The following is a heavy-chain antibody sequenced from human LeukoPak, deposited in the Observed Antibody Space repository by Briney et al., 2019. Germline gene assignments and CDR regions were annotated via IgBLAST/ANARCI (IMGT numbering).Heavy chain of an antibody. CDR2: IKQDGSEK. CDR1: GSTFSSYG. CDR3: ARIGARYFDWLPSYYFDY. D-gene: IGHD3-9*01. Sequence: PGGSLRLSCAASGSTFSSYGMHWVRQAPGKGLEWVANIKQDGSEKYYVDSVKGRFTISRDNAKNSLYLQMNSLRAEDTAEYYCARIGARYFDWLPSYYFDYWGQGTLVTVSS. J-gene: IGHJ4*02. V-gene: IGHV3-7*01.